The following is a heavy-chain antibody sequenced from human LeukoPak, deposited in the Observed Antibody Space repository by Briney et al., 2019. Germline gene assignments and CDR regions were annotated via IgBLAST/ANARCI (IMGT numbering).Heavy chain of an antibody. CDR3: ARSKIWDYYYGMDV. V-gene: IGHV4-34*01. J-gene: IGHJ6*04. D-gene: IGHD3-16*01. CDR1: GGSFSGYY. Sequence: SETLSLTCAVYGGSFSGYYWSWIRQPPGKGLEWIGEINHSGSTNYNPSLKSRVTIPVDTSKNQFSLKLSSVTAADTAVYYCARSKIWDYYYGMDVWGKGTTVTVSS. CDR2: INHSGST.